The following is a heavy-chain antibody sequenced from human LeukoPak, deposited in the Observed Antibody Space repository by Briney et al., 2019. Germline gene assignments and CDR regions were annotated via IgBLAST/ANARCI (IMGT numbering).Heavy chain of an antibody. CDR1: GFTFSSYA. J-gene: IGHJ4*02. D-gene: IGHD3-3*01. V-gene: IGHV3-30*04. CDR2: ISYDGNNK. Sequence: GGSLRLSCAASGFTFSSYAMHWVRQAPGKGLEWVAVISYDGNNKYYADSVKGRFTISRDKSKNTLYLQMNSLRAEDTAVYYCTTGRSDYDFWSGYYSPNIFDYWGQGTLVTVSS. CDR3: TTGRSDYDFWSGYYSPNIFDY.